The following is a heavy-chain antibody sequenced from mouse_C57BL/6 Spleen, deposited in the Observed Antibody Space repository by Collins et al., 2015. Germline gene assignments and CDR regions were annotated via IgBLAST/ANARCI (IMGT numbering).Heavy chain of an antibody. J-gene: IGHJ3*01. V-gene: IGHV4-1*02. CDR3: AREGDGYSWFAY. CDR2: INSDSKTI. Sequence: EVKLLESGGGLVQPGGSLKLSCAASGFDFSRYWMNWVRQAPGKGLEWIGEINSDSKTINYAPSLKDKFFISRDNAKNTLFLQMSKVRSEDTALYYCAREGDGYSWFAYWGQGTLVSVSA. D-gene: IGHD2-3*01. CDR1: GFDFSRYW.